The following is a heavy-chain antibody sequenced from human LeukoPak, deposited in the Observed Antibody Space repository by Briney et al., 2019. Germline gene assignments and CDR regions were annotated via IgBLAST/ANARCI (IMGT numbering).Heavy chain of an antibody. CDR2: ISYDGSNK. J-gene: IGHJ4*02. CDR1: GFTFSSYG. V-gene: IGHV3-30*18. D-gene: IGHD5-18*01. Sequence: GRSLRLSCAASGFTFSSYGMHWVRQAPGKGLEWVAVISYDGSNKYYADSVKGRFTISRDNSKDTLYLQMNSLRAEDTAVYYCAKGGYSYAHFDYWGQGTLVTVSS. CDR3: AKGGYSYAHFDY.